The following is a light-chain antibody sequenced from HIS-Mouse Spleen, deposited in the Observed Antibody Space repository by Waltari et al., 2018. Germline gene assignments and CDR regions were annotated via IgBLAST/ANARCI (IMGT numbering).Light chain of an antibody. J-gene: IGKJ3*01. Sequence: DIQMTQSPSTLSASVGDRVTITCRASQSISSWLAWYQQKPGKAPKLLIYKASSLESGVPSRFSGSGSGTEFTLTISSLQPDDFATYYCQQYYSYLFTFGPGTKVDIK. CDR3: QQYYSYLFT. V-gene: IGKV1-5*03. CDR2: KAS. CDR1: QSISSW.